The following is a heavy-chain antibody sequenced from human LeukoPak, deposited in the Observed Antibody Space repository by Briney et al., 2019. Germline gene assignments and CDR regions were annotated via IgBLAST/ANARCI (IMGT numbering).Heavy chain of an antibody. V-gene: IGHV4-59*01. CDR2: IYYSVST. J-gene: IGHJ4*02. Sequence: PSETLSLTCTVSGGSISSYYWSWIRQPPGKGLEWIGYIYYSVSTNYNPSLKSRVTIPVDASKNQFPLKLSSVTAADTDVYYCARAVGTIFGVDSRQQAFDYWGQGTLVTVSS. CDR1: GGSISSYY. CDR3: ARAVGTIFGVDSRQQAFDY. D-gene: IGHD3-3*01.